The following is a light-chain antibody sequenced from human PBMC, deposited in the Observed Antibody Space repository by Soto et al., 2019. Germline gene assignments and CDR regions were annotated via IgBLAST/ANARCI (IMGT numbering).Light chain of an antibody. J-gene: IGLJ2*01. Sequence: SYELTQPPSVSVSPGQTASITCSGDKLGDKYACWYQQKPGQSPVLVIYQDSKRPSGIPERFSGSNSGNTATLTISGTQAMDEADYYCQAWDSSRPVVFGGGTKLTVL. CDR3: QAWDSSRPVV. CDR2: QDS. V-gene: IGLV3-1*01. CDR1: KLGDKY.